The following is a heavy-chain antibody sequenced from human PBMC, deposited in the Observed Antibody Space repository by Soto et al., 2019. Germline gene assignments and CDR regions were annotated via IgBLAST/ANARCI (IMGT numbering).Heavy chain of an antibody. V-gene: IGHV3-23*01. CDR2: ISGSGGST. CDR1: GFTFSSYA. Sequence: SGGSLRLSCAASGFTFSSYAMSWVRQAPGKGLEWVSAISGSGGSTYYADSVKGRFTISRDSSKNTLFLQMNSLRAEDTAVYYCAKKVAGSEPFQHWGQGTLVTVS. CDR3: AKKVAGSEPFQH. D-gene: IGHD6-19*01. J-gene: IGHJ1*01.